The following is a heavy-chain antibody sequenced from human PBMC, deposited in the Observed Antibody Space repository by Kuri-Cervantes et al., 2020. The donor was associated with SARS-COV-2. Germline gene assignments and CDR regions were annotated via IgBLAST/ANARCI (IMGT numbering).Heavy chain of an antibody. CDR3: AKRARVVPAAAVYYYYMDV. CDR1: GFTFSSYG. J-gene: IGHJ6*03. V-gene: IGHV3-48*01. CDR2: ISSSSNPI. Sequence: GGSLRLSCAASGFTFSSYGMHWVRQAPGKGLEWVSYISSSSNPIYYADSVKGRFTISRDNAKNSLYLQMNSLRAEDTAVYYCAKRARVVPAAAVYYYYMDVWGKGTTVTVSS. D-gene: IGHD2-2*01.